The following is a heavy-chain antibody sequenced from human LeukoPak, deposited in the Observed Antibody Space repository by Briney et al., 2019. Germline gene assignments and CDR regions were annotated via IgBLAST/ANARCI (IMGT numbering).Heavy chain of an antibody. CDR2: LNWNGDNI. J-gene: IGHJ6*03. CDR3: ARGPRVGAAGFVYYHYIDV. V-gene: IGHV3-20*04. D-gene: IGHD1-26*01. Sequence: GGSLRLSCAASGFSFDDYGMSWVRQAPGKGLEWVSGLNWNGDNIGYADSVKGRFTISRDNAKNTQHLQMNSLRAEDTAVYYCARGPRVGAAGFVYYHYIDVWGKGTTVTVSS. CDR1: GFSFDDYG.